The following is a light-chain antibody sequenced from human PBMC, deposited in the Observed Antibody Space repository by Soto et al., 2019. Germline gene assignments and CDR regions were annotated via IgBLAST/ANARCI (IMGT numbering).Light chain of an antibody. J-gene: IGKJ4*01. V-gene: IGKV2-28*01. CDR1: QSLLHSNGYNY. CDR3: QQYYSIPLT. Sequence: DIVMTQSPLSLPVTPGEPASISCRSSQSLLHSNGYNYLDWYLQKQGQSPQLLIYLGSNRDSGVPDRFSGSGSGTDFTLTISSLQAEDVEVYYCQQYYSIPLTFGGGTKVDIK. CDR2: LGS.